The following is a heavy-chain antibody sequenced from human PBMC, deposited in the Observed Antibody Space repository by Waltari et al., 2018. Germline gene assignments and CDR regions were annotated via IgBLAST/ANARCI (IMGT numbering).Heavy chain of an antibody. Sequence: QVQLQSSGPGLVTPSETLSLTSTVSGGSITSYYWIWIRQPPGKGLEWIGYMYYSGSTNYNPPRKSRVTMSVDTSKNQFSLKLSSVTAADTAVYYCARASSQYYDFWGGYDTGSFDPWGQGTLVTVSS. D-gene: IGHD3-3*01. CDR3: ARASSQYYDFWGGYDTGSFDP. CDR1: GGSITSYY. V-gene: IGHV4-59*01. CDR2: MYYSGST. J-gene: IGHJ5*02.